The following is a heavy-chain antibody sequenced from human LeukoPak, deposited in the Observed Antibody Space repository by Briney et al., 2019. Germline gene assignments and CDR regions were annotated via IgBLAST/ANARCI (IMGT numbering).Heavy chain of an antibody. CDR3: ARDPYSGGYGAYYYYYMDV. Sequence: GGSLRLSCAASGFSFSDYNMNWVRQAPGKALEWVSSITTTGTYIFYGDSVKGRFTISRDNAKNSLYLQMYGLRAEDTAVYYCARDPYSGGYGAYYYYYMDVWGKGTTVTISS. CDR1: GFSFSDYN. D-gene: IGHD1-26*01. V-gene: IGHV3-21*01. CDR2: ITTTGTYI. J-gene: IGHJ6*03.